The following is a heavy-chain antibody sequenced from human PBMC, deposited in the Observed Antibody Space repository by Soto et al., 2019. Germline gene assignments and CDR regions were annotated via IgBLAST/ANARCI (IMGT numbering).Heavy chain of an antibody. CDR3: TLERPDTPMVLDY. J-gene: IGHJ4*02. D-gene: IGHD5-18*01. CDR1: GFPFSNAW. V-gene: IGHV3-15*01. Sequence: GGSLRLTCAASGFPFSNAWISWVRQAPGKGLEWVGRIKSKTDGGTTDYAAPVKGRFTISRDDSKNTLYLQMNNLKTEGTVIYYCTLERPDTPMVLDYWGPGTLVTGSS. CDR2: IKSKTDGGTT.